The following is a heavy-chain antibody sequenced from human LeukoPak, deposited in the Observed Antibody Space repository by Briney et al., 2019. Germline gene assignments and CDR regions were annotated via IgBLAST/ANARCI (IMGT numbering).Heavy chain of an antibody. CDR2: ISYDGSNK. CDR3: ARPFLLKYSSSWPTGY. V-gene: IGHV3-30-3*01. CDR1: GFTFSNYA. D-gene: IGHD6-13*01. J-gene: IGHJ4*02. Sequence: PGRSLRLSCAASGFTFSNYAMHWVRQATGKGLEWVAVISYDGSNKYYADSVKGRFTISRDNSKNTLYLQMNSLRAEDTAVYYCARPFLLKYSSSWPTGYWGQGTLVTVSS.